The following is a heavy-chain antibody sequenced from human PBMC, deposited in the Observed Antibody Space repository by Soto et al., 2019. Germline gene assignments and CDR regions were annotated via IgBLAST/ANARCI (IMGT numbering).Heavy chain of an antibody. CDR3: ARVFSSGSGWMYYFDF. Sequence: QVELQESGPRLVKSSGTLSLTCEVSSGSISTGNWWSWVRQPPGTGLEWIGERYYTGATNYNPSLKSRGTMTKDKSKEQCSLILTSATAADTAVYYCARVFSSGSGWMYYFDFWGQGILVSVSS. V-gene: IGHV4-4*02. CDR2: RYYTGAT. J-gene: IGHJ4*02. CDR1: SGSISTGNW. D-gene: IGHD6-25*01.